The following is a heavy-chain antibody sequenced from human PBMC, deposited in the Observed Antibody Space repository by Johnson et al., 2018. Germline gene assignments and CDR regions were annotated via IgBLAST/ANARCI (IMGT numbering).Heavy chain of an antibody. J-gene: IGHJ6*03. Sequence: QVQLQQWGAGLLKPSETLSLTCAVYGGSFSDYYWSWIRQPPGKGLEWIAEINHSGSTNYNPSLKSRVTMSVDTSKNQFSLKLSSVTAADSAVYYCARGDVGATNSYYYYYMDVWGKGTTVTVSS. CDR1: GGSFSDYY. D-gene: IGHD1-26*01. CDR3: ARGDVGATNSYYYYYMDV. V-gene: IGHV4-34*01. CDR2: INHSGST.